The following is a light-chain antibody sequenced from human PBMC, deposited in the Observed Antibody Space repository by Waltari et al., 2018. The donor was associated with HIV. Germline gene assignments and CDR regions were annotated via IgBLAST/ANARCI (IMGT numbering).Light chain of an antibody. CDR1: KIGTKD. CDR2: DDK. J-gene: IGLJ3*02. Sequence: YVLTQPPSVSVVPGQTATVACIGHKIGTKDVHWYRQRPGQAPEVVVHDDKDRPSEIPCRISGSNSGDMATLRIENVESDDEAVYSCQVWDPNDDWVFGGGTKLTVL. CDR3: QVWDPNDDWV. V-gene: IGLV3-21*02.